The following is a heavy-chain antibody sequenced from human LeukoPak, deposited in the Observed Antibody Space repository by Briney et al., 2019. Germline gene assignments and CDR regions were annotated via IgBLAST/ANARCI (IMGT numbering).Heavy chain of an antibody. CDR3: ARGDTYYYGDDAFDI. CDR1: GGTFSSYA. D-gene: IGHD3-10*01. Sequence: GASVKVSCKASGGTFSSYAINWVRQAPGQGLEWMGRIIPILGIANYAQKFQGRVTITADKSTSTAYMELSSLRSEDTAVYYCARGDTYYYGDDAFDIWGQGTMVTVSS. CDR2: IIPILGIA. J-gene: IGHJ3*02. V-gene: IGHV1-69*04.